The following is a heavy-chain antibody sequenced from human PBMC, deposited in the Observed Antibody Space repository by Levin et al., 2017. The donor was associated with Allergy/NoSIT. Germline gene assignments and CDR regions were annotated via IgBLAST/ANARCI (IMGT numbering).Heavy chain of an antibody. Sequence: HSQTLSLTCTVSGGSISSYYWSWIRQSPGKRPEWIGYIHYTGYTNYSPSLKSRVTISLDTSKNQFSLKLTSVTAADTAVYSCARSAHVTVIPAAIFAFDPWGQGILVTVSS. D-gene: IGHD2-2*01. CDR1: GGSISSYY. V-gene: IGHV4-59*08. CDR3: ARSAHVTVIPAAIFAFDP. J-gene: IGHJ5*02. CDR2: IHYTGYT.